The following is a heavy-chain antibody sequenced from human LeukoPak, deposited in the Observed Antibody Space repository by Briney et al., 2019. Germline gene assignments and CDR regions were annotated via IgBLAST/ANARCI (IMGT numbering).Heavy chain of an antibody. J-gene: IGHJ4*02. Sequence: VASVKVSCKASGGTFSSYAISWVRQVPGQGLEWMGRIIPILGIANYAQKFQGRVTITADKSTSTAYMELSSLRSEDTAVYYCARDNRDGYNVPPGYWGQGTLVTVSS. V-gene: IGHV1-69*04. CDR2: IIPILGIA. CDR3: ARDNRDGYNVPPGY. D-gene: IGHD5-12*01. CDR1: GGTFSSYA.